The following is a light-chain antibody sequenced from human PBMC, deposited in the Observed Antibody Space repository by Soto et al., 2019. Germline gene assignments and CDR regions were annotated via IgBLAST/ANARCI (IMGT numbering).Light chain of an antibody. Sequence: EIVLTQSPGTLSLSPRERATLSCRASQSVSSSYLAWYQQKPGQAPRLLIYVASSSATGIPDRFSGSGSGTDFTLTISRLEPEDFAVYYCQQYGSSPPTFGQGTKVEIK. J-gene: IGKJ1*01. CDR3: QQYGSSPPT. V-gene: IGKV3-20*01. CDR2: VAS. CDR1: QSVSSSY.